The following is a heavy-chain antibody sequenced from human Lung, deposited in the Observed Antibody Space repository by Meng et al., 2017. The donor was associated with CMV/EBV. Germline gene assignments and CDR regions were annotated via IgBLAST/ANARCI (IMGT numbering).Heavy chain of an antibody. J-gene: IGHJ4*02. Sequence: FTFTSPAMRWFRQAPGKGLEGVAVMSCDGSVKYYADCLQGRFAISRDNSKRTLYLQMSSLRPEDTANYYCAEAAEFLWFEESKSRLGYWGQGTLVTVSS. CDR1: FTFTSPA. D-gene: IGHD3-10*01. V-gene: IGHV3-30*18. CDR2: MSCDGSVK. CDR3: AEAAEFLWFEESKSRLGY.